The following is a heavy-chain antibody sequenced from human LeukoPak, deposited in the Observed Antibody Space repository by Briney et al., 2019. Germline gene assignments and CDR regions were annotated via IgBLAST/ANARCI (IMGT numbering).Heavy chain of an antibody. CDR3: AGVIVVVPAAFSWFDP. J-gene: IGHJ5*02. Sequence: PSQTLSLTCTVSGGSISSGSYYWSWIRQPAGKGLEWIGRIYTSGSTNYNPSLKSRVTMSVDTSKNQFSLKLSSVTAADTAVYYCAGVIVVVPAAFSWFDPWGQGTLVTVSS. D-gene: IGHD2-2*01. CDR1: GGSISSGSYY. CDR2: IYTSGST. V-gene: IGHV4-61*02.